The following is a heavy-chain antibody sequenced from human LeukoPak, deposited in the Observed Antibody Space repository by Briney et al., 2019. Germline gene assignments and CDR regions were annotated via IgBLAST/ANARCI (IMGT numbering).Heavy chain of an antibody. CDR2: ISAYNGDT. CDR3: ARDLYSGIAAAGNWFDP. CDR1: GYPFTSYY. Sequence: ASVKVSCKASGYPFTSYYINWVRQAPGQGLEWMGWISAYNGDTNYAQNLQGRVTMTTDTSTSTAYMELRSLRSDDTAVYYCARDLYSGIAAAGNWFDPWGQGTLVTVSS. V-gene: IGHV1-18*01. J-gene: IGHJ5*02. D-gene: IGHD6-13*01.